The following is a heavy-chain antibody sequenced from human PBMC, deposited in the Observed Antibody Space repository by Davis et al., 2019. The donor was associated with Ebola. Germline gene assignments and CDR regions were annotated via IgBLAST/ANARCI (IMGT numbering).Heavy chain of an antibody. CDR2: ISSSGSTI. CDR1: GFTVSSNY. J-gene: IGHJ6*02. Sequence: GESLKISCAASGFTVSSNYMSWIRQAPGKGLEWVSYISSSGSTIYYADSVKGRFTISRDNAKNSLYLQMNSLRAEDTAVYYCARGGVGGYCSGSSCYVYYYYYGMDVWGQGTTVTVSS. D-gene: IGHD2-15*01. V-gene: IGHV3-11*01. CDR3: ARGGVGGYCSGSSCYVYYYYYGMDV.